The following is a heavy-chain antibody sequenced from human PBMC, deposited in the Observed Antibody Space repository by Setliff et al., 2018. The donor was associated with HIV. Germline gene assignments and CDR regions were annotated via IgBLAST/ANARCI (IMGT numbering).Heavy chain of an antibody. V-gene: IGHV3-48*03. CDR3: ARDIIPMVRGVRSGAFDI. CDR2: ISSSGSTI. CDR1: GFTFSTYE. D-gene: IGHD3-10*01. J-gene: IGHJ3*02. Sequence: PGGSLRLSCAASGFTFSTYEMNWVRQAPGKGLEWVSYISSSGSTIYYADYVKGRFTISRNNAKNSLFLQMNSPRAEDTAIYYCARDIIPMVRGVRSGAFDIWGRGTLVTVSS.